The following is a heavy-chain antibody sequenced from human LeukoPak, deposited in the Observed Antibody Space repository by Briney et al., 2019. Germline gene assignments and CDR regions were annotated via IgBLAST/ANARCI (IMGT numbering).Heavy chain of an antibody. CDR2: IESGGNT. D-gene: IGHD4-17*01. J-gene: IGHJ3*02. CDR1: GFTFSSYA. Sequence: GGSLRLSCAASGFTFSSYAMSWVRQAPGKGLEWVSIIESGGNTYYSDSVKGRFTISRDNSKSTVFLQMNSLRAEDTAFYYCAKRVGYGYGIDIWGPGTMVTVSS. V-gene: IGHV3-23*01. CDR3: AKRVGYGYGIDI.